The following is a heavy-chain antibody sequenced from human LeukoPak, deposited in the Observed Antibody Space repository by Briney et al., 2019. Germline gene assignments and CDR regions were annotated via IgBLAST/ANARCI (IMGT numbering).Heavy chain of an antibody. Sequence: TGGSLRLSCAASGFIFSSYGMHWVRQAPGKGLEWVAFIRYDGSNTYYADSVKGRFTISRDNSKNTLYLQMNSLRGEDTAVYYCASLSSGGSLTDYWGQGTLVTVSS. V-gene: IGHV3-30*02. CDR2: IRYDGSNT. D-gene: IGHD2-15*01. CDR3: ASLSSGGSLTDY. J-gene: IGHJ4*02. CDR1: GFIFSSYG.